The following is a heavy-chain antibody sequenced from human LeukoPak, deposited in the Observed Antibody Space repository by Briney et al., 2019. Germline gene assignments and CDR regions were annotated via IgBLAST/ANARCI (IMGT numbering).Heavy chain of an antibody. J-gene: IGHJ4*02. Sequence: SETLSLTCAVYGGSFSGYYWSWIRQPPGKGLEWIGEINHSGSTYYNPSLKSRVTISVDTSKNQFSLKLSSVTAADTAVYYCAKSRSVTWWCPFDYWGQGTLVTVSS. CDR1: GGSFSGYY. V-gene: IGHV4-34*09. CDR2: INHSGST. CDR3: AKSRSVTWWCPFDY. D-gene: IGHD2-21*01.